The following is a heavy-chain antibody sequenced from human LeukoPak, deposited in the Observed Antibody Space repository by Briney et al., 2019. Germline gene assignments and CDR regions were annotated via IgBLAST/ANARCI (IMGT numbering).Heavy chain of an antibody. CDR1: GGSISSSSYY. J-gene: IGHJ5*02. D-gene: IGHD6-13*01. Sequence: SETLSLTCTVSGGSISSSSYYWGWIRQPPGKGLEWIGSIYYSGSTYYNPSLKSRVTISVDTSKNQFSLKLSSVTAADTAVYYCARHRGPIAADGWFDPWGRGTLVTVSS. V-gene: IGHV4-39*01. CDR2: IYYSGST. CDR3: ARHRGPIAADGWFDP.